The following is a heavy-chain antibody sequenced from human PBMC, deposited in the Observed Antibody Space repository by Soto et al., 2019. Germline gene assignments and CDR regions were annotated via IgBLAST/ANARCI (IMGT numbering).Heavy chain of an antibody. CDR1: GGSISSGGYY. D-gene: IGHD1-7*01. CDR3: ARFQFCNTELELRDLFDP. Sequence: QVQLQESGPGLVKPSQTLSLTCTVSGGSISSGGYYWSWIRQHPGKGLEWIGYIYYSGRTYYNPSLKSRGTISVDTSKNQFSLKLSSVTAADTAVYYCARFQFCNTELELRDLFDPWGQGTLVTVSS. V-gene: IGHV4-31*03. CDR2: IYYSGRT. J-gene: IGHJ5*02.